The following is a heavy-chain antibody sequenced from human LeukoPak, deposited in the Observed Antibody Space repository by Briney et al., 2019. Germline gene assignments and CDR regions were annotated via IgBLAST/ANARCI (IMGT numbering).Heavy chain of an antibody. J-gene: IGHJ6*03. D-gene: IGHD3-22*01. V-gene: IGHV4-39*07. CDR2: IYYSGST. Sequence: SETLSLTCTVSGGSISSSSYYWGWIRQPPGKGLEWIGSIYYSGSTYYNPSLKSRVTISVDTSKNQFSLKLSSVTAADTAVYYCARIDRGPNSNYYDSSGPRRGYYYYYMDVWGKGTTVTVSS. CDR1: GGSISSSSYY. CDR3: ARIDRGPNSNYYDSSGPRRGYYYYYMDV.